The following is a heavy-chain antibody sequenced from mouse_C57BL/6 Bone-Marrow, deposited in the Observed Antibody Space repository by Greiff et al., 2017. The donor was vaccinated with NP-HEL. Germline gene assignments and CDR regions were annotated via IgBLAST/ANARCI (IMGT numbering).Heavy chain of an antibody. Sequence: EVKLVESGEGLVKPGGSLKLSCAASGFTFSSYAMSWVRQTPEKRLEWVAYISSGGDYIYYADTVKGRFTISRDNARNTLYLQMSSLKSEDTAMYYCLYGSTYYYAMDYWGQGTSVTVSS. V-gene: IGHV5-9-1*02. CDR3: LYGSTYYYAMDY. CDR2: ISSGGDYI. J-gene: IGHJ4*01. CDR1: GFTFSSYA. D-gene: IGHD1-1*01.